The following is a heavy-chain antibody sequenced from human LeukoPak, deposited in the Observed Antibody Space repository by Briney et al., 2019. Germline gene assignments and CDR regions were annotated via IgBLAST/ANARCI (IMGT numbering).Heavy chain of an antibody. Sequence: GGSLRLSCAASGFTFSSYWMSWVRQAPGKGLEWVSGISGSGGSRFYTDSVKGRFTISRDNSKNTLYLQMNSLRAEDTAVYYCARSYYEYYYDSSGYYRPYFDYWGQGTLVTVSS. D-gene: IGHD3-22*01. J-gene: IGHJ4*02. CDR3: ARSYYEYYYDSSGYYRPYFDY. CDR2: ISGSGGSR. V-gene: IGHV3-23*01. CDR1: GFTFSSYW.